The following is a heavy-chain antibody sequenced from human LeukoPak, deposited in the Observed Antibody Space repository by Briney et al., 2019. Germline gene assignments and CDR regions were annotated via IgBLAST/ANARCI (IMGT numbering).Heavy chain of an antibody. V-gene: IGHV4-31*03. CDR3: ARDSDGYNLGFDY. CDR1: GGSISSDGYY. CDR2: IFHSGDT. J-gene: IGHJ4*02. D-gene: IGHD5-24*01. Sequence: PSQTLSLTCSVSGGSISSDGYYWSWIRQHPGKGLEWIGYIFHSGDTYYNPSLRSRVTISVDTSKNQFSLKLISVTAADTAVYYCARDSDGYNLGFDYWGQGTLVTVSS.